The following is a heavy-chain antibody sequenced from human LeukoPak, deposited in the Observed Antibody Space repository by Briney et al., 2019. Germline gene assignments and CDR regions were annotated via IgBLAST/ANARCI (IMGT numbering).Heavy chain of an antibody. Sequence: SETLSLTCTVSGGAISSGGYYWSWIRPHPGKGLEWIGYIYYSGSTYYNPSLKSQVTISVDTSKNQFSLKLSSVTVADTAVYYCARARDYYDSSGYFENWGQGTLVTVSS. V-gene: IGHV4-31*01. CDR2: IYYSGST. J-gene: IGHJ4*02. CDR1: GGAISSGGYY. D-gene: IGHD3-22*01. CDR3: ARARDYYDSSGYFEN.